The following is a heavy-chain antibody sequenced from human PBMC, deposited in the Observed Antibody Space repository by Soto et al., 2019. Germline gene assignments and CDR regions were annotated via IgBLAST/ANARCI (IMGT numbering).Heavy chain of an antibody. V-gene: IGHV1-69*13. D-gene: IGHD3-3*01. CDR2: IIPIFGTA. CDR3: ARLSSRAYDFWSGQDYYYYYGMDV. CDR1: GGTFSSYA. Sequence: SVKVSCKASGGTFSSYAISWVRQAPGQGLEWMGGIIPIFGTANYAQKFQGRVTITADESTSTAYMELSSLRSEDTAVYYCARLSSRAYDFWSGQDYYYYYGMDVWGQGTTVTVSS. J-gene: IGHJ6*02.